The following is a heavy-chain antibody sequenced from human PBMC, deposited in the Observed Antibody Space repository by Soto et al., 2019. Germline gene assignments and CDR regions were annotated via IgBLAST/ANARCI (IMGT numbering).Heavy chain of an antibody. V-gene: IGHV3-30*18. CDR2: ISYDGSNK. Sequence: QVQLVESGGGVVQPGRSLRLSCAASGFTFSSYGMHWVRQAPGKGLEWVAVISYDGSNKYYADSVKGRFTISRDNSKNTLYLEMNSLRAEETAVYYCAKDVPFTVTSPRLDYWGQGTLVTVSS. D-gene: IGHD4-17*01. CDR1: GFTFSSYG. J-gene: IGHJ4*02. CDR3: AKDVPFTVTSPRLDY.